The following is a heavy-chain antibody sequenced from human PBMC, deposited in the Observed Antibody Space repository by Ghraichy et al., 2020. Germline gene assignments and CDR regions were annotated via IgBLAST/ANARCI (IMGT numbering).Heavy chain of an antibody. CDR1: GFTFSNYW. CDR3: ARQRVTMFFGVVTGYYFDF. V-gene: IGHV3-7*01. Sequence: GGSLRLSCAASGFTFSNYWMSWVRQAPGKGLEWVATIKEDGSEKYYVDSVRGRFTISRETAKKSLYLQVNSLRADDTAEYYCARQRVTMFFGVVTGYYFDFWGRGTLVTVSS. CDR2: IKEDGSEK. D-gene: IGHD3-3*01. J-gene: IGHJ2*01.